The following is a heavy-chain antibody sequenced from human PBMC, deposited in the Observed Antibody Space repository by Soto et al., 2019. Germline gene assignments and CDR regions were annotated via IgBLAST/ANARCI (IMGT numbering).Heavy chain of an antibody. J-gene: IGHJ4*02. V-gene: IGHV3-30-3*01. CDR3: AVGGAWTPEGLGY. D-gene: IGHD3-16*01. Sequence: QVQLVESGGGVVQPGRSLRLSCAASGFTFSSFAMHWVRQAPGKGLEWLAVISSDVVNYYYAESVKGRFTISRDNSKNTPYLQMNSLRNEDTAVYNCAVGGAWTPEGLGYWGQGTLVTVSS. CDR2: ISSDVVNY. CDR1: GFTFSSFA.